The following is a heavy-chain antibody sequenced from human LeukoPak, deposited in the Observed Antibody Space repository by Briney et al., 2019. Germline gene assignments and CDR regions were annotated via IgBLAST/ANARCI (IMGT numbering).Heavy chain of an antibody. CDR1: GGSFSGYY. CDR3: AMSGYDTHYYYYGMDV. CDR2: INHSGST. J-gene: IGHJ6*02. D-gene: IGHD5-12*01. Sequence: SETLSLTCAVYGGSFSGYYWSWIRQPPGKGLEWIGEINHSGSTNYNPSLKSRVTISVDTSKNQFSLKLSSVTAADTAVYYCAMSGYDTHYYYYGMDVWGQGTTVSVSS. V-gene: IGHV4-34*01.